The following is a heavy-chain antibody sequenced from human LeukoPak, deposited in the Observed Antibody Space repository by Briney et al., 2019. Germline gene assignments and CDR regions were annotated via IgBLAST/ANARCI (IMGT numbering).Heavy chain of an antibody. V-gene: IGHV4-59*08. CDR2: IYYSGST. J-gene: IGHJ6*03. D-gene: IGHD5-18*01. Sequence: SETLSLTCTVSGGSISSYYWSWIRQPPGKGLEWIGYIYYSGSTNYNPSLKSRVTISVDTSKNQFSLKLSFVTAADTAVYYCARGAVDTAMGNYYYYYMDVWGKGTTVTISS. CDR3: ARGAVDTAMGNYYYYYMDV. CDR1: GGSISSYY.